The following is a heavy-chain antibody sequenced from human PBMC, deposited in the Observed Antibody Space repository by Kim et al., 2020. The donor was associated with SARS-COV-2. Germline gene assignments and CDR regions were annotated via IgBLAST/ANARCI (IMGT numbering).Heavy chain of an antibody. D-gene: IGHD3-22*01. Sequence: KFQGRVTITADKSTSTAYMELSSLRSEDTAVYYCARDMYGYYDSSGYDYWGQGTLVTVSS. V-gene: IGHV1-69*04. J-gene: IGHJ4*02. CDR3: ARDMYGYYDSSGYDY.